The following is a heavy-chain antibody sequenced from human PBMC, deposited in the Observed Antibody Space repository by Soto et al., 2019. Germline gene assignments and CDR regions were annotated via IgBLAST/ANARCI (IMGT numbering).Heavy chain of an antibody. V-gene: IGHV3-23*01. J-gene: IGHJ4*02. D-gene: IGHD2-2*01. CDR1: GFTFSNYA. CDR3: AKGYAYQLLRRWLDY. Sequence: GGSLRLSCAASGFTFSNYAMTWVRQAPGKGLECVSAITGSDGSTYYADSVKGRFTISRDNSKNTLYLQMNSLRAEDTAVYYCAKGYAYQLLRRWLDYWGQGTLVTVSS. CDR2: ITGSDGST.